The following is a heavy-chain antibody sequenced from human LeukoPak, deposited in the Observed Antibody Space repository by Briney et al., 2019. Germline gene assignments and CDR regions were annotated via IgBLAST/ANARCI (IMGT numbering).Heavy chain of an antibody. V-gene: IGHV3-7*03. CDR3: ARGGSYPGC. Sequence: GGSLLLSCAASGFTFSNYWMSWVRQAPGKGLEWVAKIKQDGSEEYYVDSVKGRFTISRDNAKNSLFLQMNSLRVEDTAIYYCARGGSYPGCWGQGTLVTVSS. CDR1: GFTFSNYW. J-gene: IGHJ4*02. D-gene: IGHD1-26*01. CDR2: IKQDGSEE.